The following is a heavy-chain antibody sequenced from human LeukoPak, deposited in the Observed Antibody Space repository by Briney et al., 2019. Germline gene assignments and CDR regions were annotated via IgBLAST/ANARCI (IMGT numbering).Heavy chain of an antibody. V-gene: IGHV1-2*02. Sequence: GASVKVSCKASGYTFTGYYMHWVRQAPGQGLEWMGWINPNSGGTNYAQKFQGRVTMTRDTSISTAYMELSRLRSDDTAVYYCARDLMVRGVPNWFDPWGQGTLVTVSS. CDR3: ARDLMVRGVPNWFDP. CDR1: GYTFTGYY. CDR2: INPNSGGT. J-gene: IGHJ5*02. D-gene: IGHD3-10*01.